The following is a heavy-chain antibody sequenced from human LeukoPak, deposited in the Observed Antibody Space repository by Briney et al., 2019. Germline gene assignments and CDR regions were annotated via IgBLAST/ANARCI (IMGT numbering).Heavy chain of an antibody. D-gene: IGHD3-3*01. J-gene: IGHJ3*02. CDR1: GGSFSGYY. CDR3: ARIDFWSGHDVFDI. V-gene: IGHV4-34*01. CDR2: INHSGST. Sequence: PSETLSLTCAVYGGSFSGYYWSWIRQPPGKGLEWIGEINHSGSTNYNPSLKSRVTISVDTSKNQFSLKLSSVTAADTAVYYCARIDFWSGHDVFDIWGQGTMVTVSS.